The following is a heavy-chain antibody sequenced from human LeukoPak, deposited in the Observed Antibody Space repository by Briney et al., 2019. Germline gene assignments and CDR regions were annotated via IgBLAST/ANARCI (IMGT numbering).Heavy chain of an antibody. CDR2: INHSGST. V-gene: IGHV4-34*01. CDR1: GGSFSGYY. J-gene: IGHJ4*02. Sequence: SETLSLTCAVYGGSFSGYYWNWIRQPPGKGLEWIGEINHSGSTNYNPSLKSRVTISVDTSKNQFSLKLSSVTAADTAVYYCARAPYDSSGPPSDYWGQGTLVTVSS. D-gene: IGHD3-22*01. CDR3: ARAPYDSSGPPSDY.